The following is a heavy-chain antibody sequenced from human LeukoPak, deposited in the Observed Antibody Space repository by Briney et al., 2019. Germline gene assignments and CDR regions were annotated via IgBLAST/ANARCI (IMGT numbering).Heavy chain of an antibody. CDR3: ARGLSGYASSLGY. CDR2: INSDGSST. CDR1: GFTFSSYG. Sequence: GGTLRLSCAASGFTFSSYGMSWVRQAPGKGLVWVSRINSDGSSTSYADSVRGRFSISRDNAKNTLYLQMNSLRAEDTAVYYCARGLSGYASSLGYWGQGTLVTVSA. V-gene: IGHV3-74*01. J-gene: IGHJ4*02. D-gene: IGHD6-6*01.